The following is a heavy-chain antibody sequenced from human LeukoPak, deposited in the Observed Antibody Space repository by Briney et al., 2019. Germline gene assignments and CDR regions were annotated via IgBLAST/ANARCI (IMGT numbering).Heavy chain of an antibody. J-gene: IGHJ6*03. CDR2: INHSGST. Sequence: PSETLSLTCAVYGGSFSGYYWSWIRQPPGKGLEWIGEINHSGSTNYNPSLKRRVTISVDTSKNQFSLKLSSVTAADTAVYYCAGETAITIFGVVIIPYYYYMDVWGKGTTVTVSS. D-gene: IGHD3-3*01. V-gene: IGHV4-34*01. CDR3: AGETAITIFGVVIIPYYYYMDV. CDR1: GGSFSGYY.